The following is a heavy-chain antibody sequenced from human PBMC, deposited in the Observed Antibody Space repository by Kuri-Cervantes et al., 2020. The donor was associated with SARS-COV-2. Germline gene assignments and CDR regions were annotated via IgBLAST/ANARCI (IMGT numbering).Heavy chain of an antibody. CDR2: IYYSGSA. J-gene: IGHJ4*02. CDR3: ARPDSSGYYFDY. Sequence: ESLKISCTVSGGSISNGSFYWGWIRQPPGRGLEWIGNIYYSGSAYYYPSLESRATISLDMSNNQFPLKLSSVTAADTAVDYCARPDSSGYYFDYWGQGTLVTVSS. V-gene: IGHV4-39*01. CDR1: GGSISNGSFY. D-gene: IGHD3-22*01.